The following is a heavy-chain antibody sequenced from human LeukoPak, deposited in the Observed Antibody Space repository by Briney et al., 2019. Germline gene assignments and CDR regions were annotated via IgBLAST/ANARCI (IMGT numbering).Heavy chain of an antibody. CDR3: VRQIPGSGQGFDS. CDR1: GFTFGDYW. Sequence: PGGSLRLSCAASGFTFGDYWMHWVRRGSGKGLEGVSAINGGGGGTYYTDSVKGRFTISRDNSKNSLNLQLNSLRVDDTAVFYCVRQIPGSGQGFDSWGQGTLVTVSS. D-gene: IGHD3-10*01. J-gene: IGHJ5*01. V-gene: IGHV3-23*01. CDR2: INGGGGGT.